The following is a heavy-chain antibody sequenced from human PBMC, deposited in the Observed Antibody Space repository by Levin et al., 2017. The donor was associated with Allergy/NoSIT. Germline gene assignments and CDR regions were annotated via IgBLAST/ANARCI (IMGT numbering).Heavy chain of an antibody. J-gene: IGHJ6*02. Sequence: SQTLSLTCTVSGGSVSTGSYYWSWIRQPPGKALEWIGHIHYSGSTKYNPSLKSRVSISVDTFKNHLSLRLTSVTAADAAVYYCARDRVVPAGNDYYYYGMDVWGQGTTVTVSS. D-gene: IGHD2-2*01. CDR1: GGSVSTGSYY. V-gene: IGHV4-61*03. CDR3: ARDRVVPAGNDYYYYGMDV. CDR2: IHYSGST.